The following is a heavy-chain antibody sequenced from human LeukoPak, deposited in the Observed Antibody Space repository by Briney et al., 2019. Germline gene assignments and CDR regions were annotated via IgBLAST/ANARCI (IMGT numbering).Heavy chain of an antibody. CDR3: ARGMRYDFWSGFRGYYYMDV. CDR2: ISSSSSYI. Sequence: PGGSLRLSCAASGFTFSSYSMNWVRQAPGEGLEWVSSISSSSSYIYYADSVKGRFTISRDNAKNSLYLQMNSLRAEDTAVYYCARGMRYDFWSGFRGYYYMDVWGKGTTVTVSS. J-gene: IGHJ6*03. CDR1: GFTFSSYS. V-gene: IGHV3-21*01. D-gene: IGHD3-3*01.